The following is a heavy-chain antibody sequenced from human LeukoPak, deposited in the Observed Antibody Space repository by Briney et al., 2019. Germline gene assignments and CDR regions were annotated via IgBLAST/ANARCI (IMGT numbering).Heavy chain of an antibody. Sequence: GGSLRLSCAASGFTFSSHAMSWVRRAPGKGLEWVSGLIENGATTYYADSVKGRSTISRDNSRNTMYLQMNSLRVEDTAVYYCVKDYQVGNSPAFGDYWGQGTLVTISS. CDR2: LIENGATT. CDR1: GFTFSSHA. V-gene: IGHV3-23*01. CDR3: VKDYQVGNSPAFGDY. J-gene: IGHJ4*02. D-gene: IGHD1-26*01.